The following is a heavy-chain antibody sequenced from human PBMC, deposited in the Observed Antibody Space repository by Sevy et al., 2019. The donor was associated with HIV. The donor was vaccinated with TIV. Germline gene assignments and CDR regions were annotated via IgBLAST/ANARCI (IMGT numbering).Heavy chain of an antibody. CDR3: ARVGSSSIWYFDF. V-gene: IGHV3-53*01. CDR2: IYSGGST. D-gene: IGHD6-13*01. CDR1: GFTVSSNY. Sequence: GGSLRLSCAASGFTVSSNYMSWVRQAPGKGLEWVSVIYSGGSTYYADSVKGRFTISRDNSKNTLYLQMNSLRAEDTAVYYCARVGSSSIWYFDFWGRGTLVTVSS. J-gene: IGHJ2*01.